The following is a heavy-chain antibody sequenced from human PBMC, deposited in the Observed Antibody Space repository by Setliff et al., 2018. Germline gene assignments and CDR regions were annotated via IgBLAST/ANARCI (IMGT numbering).Heavy chain of an antibody. D-gene: IGHD2-2*01. CDR2: IYSAFHAGHT. CDR3: AREREADYASGGNSRLHDAYDI. J-gene: IGHJ3*02. V-gene: IGHV3-53*01. Sequence: GGSLRLSCAASGFTVSSSFMAWVRQAPGKGLECVSLIYSAFHAGHTEYADSVKGRFTISRDNSNNTLFLQMNSLRAEDTAVYYCAREREADYASGGNSRLHDAYDIWGRGTMVTVSS. CDR1: GFTVSSSF.